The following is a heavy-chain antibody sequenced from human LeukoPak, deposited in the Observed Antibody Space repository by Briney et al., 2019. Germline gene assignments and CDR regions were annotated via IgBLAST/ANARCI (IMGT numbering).Heavy chain of an antibody. D-gene: IGHD5-24*01. CDR2: IYPGDSDT. Sequence: GESLKISCKGSGYSFTSHWIAWVRQMPGKGLEWMGVIYPGDSDTRYSPSFQGQVTISADKSITTAYLQWRSLRASDSAMYYCARLCTADGYNYRFFDYWGQGTLVTVSS. CDR3: ARLCTADGYNYRFFDY. CDR1: GYSFTSHW. V-gene: IGHV5-51*01. J-gene: IGHJ4*02.